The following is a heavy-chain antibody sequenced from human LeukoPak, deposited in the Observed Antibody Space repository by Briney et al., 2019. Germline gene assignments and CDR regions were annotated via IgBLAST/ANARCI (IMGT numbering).Heavy chain of an antibody. CDR1: GDSISSYY. D-gene: IGHD4-23*01. CDR2: IYYSGST. CDR3: ARGSNSPAY. Sequence: SKTLSLTCTVSGDSISSYYWSWIRQPPGKGLEWIGYIYYSGSTTYNPSLKSRVTISVDTSKNQFSLKLTSVTAADTAVYFCARGSNSPAYWGQGTLVTVFS. V-gene: IGHV4-59*01. J-gene: IGHJ4*02.